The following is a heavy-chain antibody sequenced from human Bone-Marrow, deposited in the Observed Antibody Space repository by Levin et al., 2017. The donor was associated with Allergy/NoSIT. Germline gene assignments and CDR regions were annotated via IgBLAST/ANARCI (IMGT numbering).Heavy chain of an antibody. D-gene: IGHD2-2*01. J-gene: IGHJ6*02. V-gene: IGHV3-23*01. Sequence: GGSLRLSCAASRFTFTSYAMNWVRQAPGKGLEWVSAISGSGGSTYYADSVKGRFTISRDNSKNTLYLQMNSLRGEDTAVYYCARGGYCSSTSCYTVGGMDVWGQGTTVTVSS. CDR1: RFTFTSYA. CDR3: ARGGYCSSTSCYTVGGMDV. CDR2: ISGSGGST.